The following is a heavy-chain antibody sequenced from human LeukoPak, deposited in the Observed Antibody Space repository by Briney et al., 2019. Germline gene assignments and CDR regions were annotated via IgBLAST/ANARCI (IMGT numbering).Heavy chain of an antibody. CDR3: ARGRYSAGDNWFDP. CDR1: GGSISSSSYY. D-gene: IGHD3-9*01. J-gene: IGHJ5*02. Sequence: SETLSLTCTVSGGSISSSSYYWGWIRQPPGKGLEWIGYIHYTGSTNYNPSLKSRVTMLIDTSKNQFSLKLSSVTAADTAVYYCARGRYSAGDNWFDPWGQGTLVTVS. CDR2: IHYTGST. V-gene: IGHV4-61*05.